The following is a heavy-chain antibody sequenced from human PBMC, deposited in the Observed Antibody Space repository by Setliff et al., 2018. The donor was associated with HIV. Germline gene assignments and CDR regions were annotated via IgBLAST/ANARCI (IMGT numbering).Heavy chain of an antibody. J-gene: IGHJ3*02. CDR2: ISNAGSDQ. D-gene: IGHD3-9*01. CDR3: ARADYDILTAYYSSAFDM. CDR1: AFTFSTFA. Sequence: PGGSLRLSCEVSAFTFSTFAMHWVRQAPGKGPEWVGVISNAGSDQRYAESVKGRFTISRDNSKSMLYLQMNNLRVDDTAMYSCARADYDILTAYYSSAFDMWGQGTMVTVSS. V-gene: IGHV3-30*08.